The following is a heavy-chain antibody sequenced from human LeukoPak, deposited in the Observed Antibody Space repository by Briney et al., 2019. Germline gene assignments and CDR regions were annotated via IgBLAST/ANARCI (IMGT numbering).Heavy chain of an antibody. Sequence: VQPGGSLRLSCAASGLTVSTSFMSWVRQSPGKGLEWVSIVFAGGDTYYADSVKGRFTISRDNSKNTLYLQMNSLRAEDTAVYYCARDKQLVRSGPGAFDIWGQGTMVTVSS. CDR2: VFAGGDT. CDR1: GLTVSTSF. J-gene: IGHJ3*02. D-gene: IGHD6-6*01. CDR3: ARDKQLVRSGPGAFDI. V-gene: IGHV3-66*01.